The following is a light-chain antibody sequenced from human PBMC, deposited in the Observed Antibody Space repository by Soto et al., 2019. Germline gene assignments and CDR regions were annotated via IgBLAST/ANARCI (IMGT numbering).Light chain of an antibody. Sequence: EVVMTQSPATLSVSPGERATLSCRASQSVVSNLAWYQQKPGQAPRLLIYAASTRVTDIPSRFSGSGSGTEFTLSISSLQREDFATYFCQQSSNIPWTFGQGTKVEMK. V-gene: IGKV3-15*01. CDR1: QSVVSN. J-gene: IGKJ1*01. CDR3: QQSSNIPWT. CDR2: AAS.